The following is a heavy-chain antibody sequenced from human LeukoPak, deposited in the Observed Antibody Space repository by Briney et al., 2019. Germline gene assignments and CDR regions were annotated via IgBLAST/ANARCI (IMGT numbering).Heavy chain of an antibody. D-gene: IGHD1-26*01. V-gene: IGHV3-7*01. CDR2: IKQDGSEK. J-gene: IGHJ4*02. Sequence: GSLRLSCAASGFTFSTHWMSWVRQAPGKGLEWVAKIKQDGSEKNYVDSVKGRFTISRDNAKNSLYLQMNSLRAEDTAVYYCATTSGPGSTFDYWGQGTLVTVSS. CDR3: ATTSGPGSTFDY. CDR1: GFTFSTHW.